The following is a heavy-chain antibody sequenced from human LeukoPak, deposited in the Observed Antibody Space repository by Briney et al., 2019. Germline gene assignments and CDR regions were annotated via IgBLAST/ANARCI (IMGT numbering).Heavy chain of an antibody. V-gene: IGHV3-23*01. J-gene: IGHJ6*02. Sequence: GGSLRLSCAASGFTLSSYAMSWVRQAPEKGLEWVSAISGSGGSTYYADSVKGRFTISRDNSKNTLYLQMNSLRAEDTAVYYCAKGGYGGNSPSDVWGQGTTVTVSS. CDR1: GFTLSSYA. CDR2: ISGSGGST. CDR3: AKGGYGGNSPSDV. D-gene: IGHD4-23*01.